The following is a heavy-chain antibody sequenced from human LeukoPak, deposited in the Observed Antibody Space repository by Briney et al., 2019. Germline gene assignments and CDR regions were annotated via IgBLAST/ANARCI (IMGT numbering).Heavy chain of an antibody. CDR1: GGSFSGYY. CDR2: INHSGST. CDR3: ARGRRFGELFGY. J-gene: IGHJ4*02. D-gene: IGHD3-10*01. V-gene: IGHV4-34*01. Sequence: SETLSLTCAVYGGSFSGYYWSWIRQPPGKGLEWIGEINHSGSTNYNPSLKSRVTISVDTSKNQLSLKLSSVTAADTAVYYCARGRRFGELFGYWGQGTLVTVSS.